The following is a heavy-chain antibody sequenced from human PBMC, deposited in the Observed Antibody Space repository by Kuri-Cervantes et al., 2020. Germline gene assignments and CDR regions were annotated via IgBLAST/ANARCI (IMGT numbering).Heavy chain of an antibody. V-gene: IGHV3-48*02. CDR3: ARGAYCSSTSCYWDLSYYYGMDV. J-gene: IGHJ6*02. CDR2: ISSSSSTI. CDR1: GFTFSSYS. D-gene: IGHD2-2*01. Sequence: GGSLRLSCAASGFTFSSYSMNWVRQAPGKGLEWVSYISSSSSTIYYADSVKGRFTISRDNAKNSLYLQMNSQRDEDTAVYYCARGAYCSSTSCYWDLSYYYGMDVWGQGTTVTVSS.